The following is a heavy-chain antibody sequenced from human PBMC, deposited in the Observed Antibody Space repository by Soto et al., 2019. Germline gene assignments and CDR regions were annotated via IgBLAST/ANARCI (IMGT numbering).Heavy chain of an antibody. CDR1: GGSISSYY. D-gene: IGHD4-17*01. V-gene: IGHV4-59*08. CDR2: IYYSGST. Sequence: SETLSLTCTVSGGSISSYYWSWIRQPPGKGLEWIGYIYYSGSTNYNPSLKSRVTISVDTSKNQFSLKLSSVTAADTAVYYCARHGNDYGAHYYFDYWGQGTLVTVSS. J-gene: IGHJ4*02. CDR3: ARHGNDYGAHYYFDY.